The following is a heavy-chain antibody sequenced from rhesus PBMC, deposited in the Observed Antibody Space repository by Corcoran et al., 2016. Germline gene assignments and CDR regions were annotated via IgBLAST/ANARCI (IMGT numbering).Heavy chain of an antibody. V-gene: IGHV3-100*02. Sequence: EVQLVESGGGLVKPGGSLRLSCVASGFTFSSYAMQWVRQGPGKGVGCVSLNSENGGTTNYADSVKCRFTISRDNAKNSLFLKMDSLRAEDTAVYYCTKFFDDWGQGVLVTVSS. CDR2: NSENGGTT. CDR1: GFTFSSYA. J-gene: IGHJ4*01. CDR3: TKFFDD.